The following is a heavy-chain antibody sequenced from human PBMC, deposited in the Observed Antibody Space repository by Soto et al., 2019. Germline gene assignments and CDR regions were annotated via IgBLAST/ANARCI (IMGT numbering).Heavy chain of an antibody. Sequence: QITLKESGPTLVKPTQTLTLTCTYSGFSLSTTGVGVGWIRQPPGKALEWLAIVFWDDDKRYSLSLKNRLTITQDTSKNQVVFTMTNMDPADTATYYCERSLASWVNVFDFWGQGTLVTVSS. J-gene: IGHJ3*01. V-gene: IGHV2-5*02. CDR3: ERSLASWVNVFDF. CDR1: GFSLSTTGVG. CDR2: VFWDDDK.